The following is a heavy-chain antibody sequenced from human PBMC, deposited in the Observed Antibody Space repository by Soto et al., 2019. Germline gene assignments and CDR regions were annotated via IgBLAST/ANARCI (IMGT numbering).Heavy chain of an antibody. CDR1: GFTFSRSA. CDR3: ANVGLVGTAEFLHH. CDR2: LSSSGGST. V-gene: IGHV3-23*01. J-gene: IGHJ1*01. D-gene: IGHD1-1*01. Sequence: GGSLRLSCAASGFTFSRSAMNWVRQAPGKGLEWVSGLSSSGGSTFYADSVKGRFTISRDNSKNTLYLQMNSLRAEDTAVYYCANVGLVGTAEFLHHWGQGTLVTVSS.